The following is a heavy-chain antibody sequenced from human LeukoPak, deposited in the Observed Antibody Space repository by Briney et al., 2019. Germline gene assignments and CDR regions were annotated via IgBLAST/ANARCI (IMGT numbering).Heavy chain of an antibody. CDR3: ARDGGLQSHFDY. CDR1: GDSFNEYY. V-gene: IGHV4-59*01. J-gene: IGHJ4*02. Sequence: SETLSLTCSVFGDSFNEYYWNWVWQPPGKGLQWIGYIYHNGNSNYNPSLKGRLTISVGTAKNQFSLKLTSVTAADTAVYYCARDGGLQSHFDYWGQGALVTVSS. D-gene: IGHD5-24*01. CDR2: IYHNGNS.